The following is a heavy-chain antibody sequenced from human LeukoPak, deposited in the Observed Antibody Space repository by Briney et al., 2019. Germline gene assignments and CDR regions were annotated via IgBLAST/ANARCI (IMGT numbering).Heavy chain of an antibody. Sequence: PSETLSLTCAVSGGSVSSSNWWSWVRQPPGKGLEWIGAIYHSGTTTYNPSLKSRVTISVDKSKNQFSLKLSSVTAADTAVYYCARRGDGYGNSDFWGQGTLVTVSS. J-gene: IGHJ4*02. D-gene: IGHD5-24*01. CDR2: IYHSGTT. CDR1: GGSVSSSNW. CDR3: ARRGDGYGNSDF. V-gene: IGHV4-4*02.